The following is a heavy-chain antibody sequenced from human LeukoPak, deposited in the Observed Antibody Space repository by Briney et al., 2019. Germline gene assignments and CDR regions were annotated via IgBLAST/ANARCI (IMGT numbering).Heavy chain of an antibody. Sequence: ASVKVSCKASGYTFTSYAMNWVRQAPGQGLEWMGWINTNTGNPTYAQGFTGRFVFSLDTSVSTAYLQISSLKAEDTAVYYCGRDRRYGYSSSWYAGFDPWGQGTLVTVSP. CDR1: GYTFTSYA. V-gene: IGHV7-4-1*02. CDR2: INTNTGNP. J-gene: IGHJ5*02. CDR3: GRDRRYGYSSSWYAGFDP. D-gene: IGHD6-13*01.